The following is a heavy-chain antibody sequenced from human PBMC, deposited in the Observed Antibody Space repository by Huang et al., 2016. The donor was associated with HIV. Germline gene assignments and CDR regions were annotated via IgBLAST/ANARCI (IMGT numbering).Heavy chain of an antibody. J-gene: IGHJ4*02. V-gene: IGHV1-69*13. CDR2: IIPISGTA. D-gene: IGHD3-22*01. CDR3: ARASGYYDSSVSYYFDY. Sequence: QVQLVQSGAEVQKPGSSVKVSCKASGGTFSSYAISGVRQAPVQGLEWRGGIIPISGTANYAQKFQGRVTITADESTSTAYMKLSSLRSEDTAVYYCARASGYYDSSVSYYFDYWGQGTLVTVSS. CDR1: GGTFSSYA.